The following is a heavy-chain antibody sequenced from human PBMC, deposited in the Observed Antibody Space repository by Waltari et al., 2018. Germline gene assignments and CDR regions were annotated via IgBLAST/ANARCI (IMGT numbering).Heavy chain of an antibody. V-gene: IGHV1-2*06. J-gene: IGHJ3*02. CDR3: ARDYSSSGEGAFDI. D-gene: IGHD6-13*01. CDR2: INPNSGGT. Sequence: QVQLVQSGAEVKKPGASVKVSSKASGYTFTGYYMHWVRQAPGQGLEWRGRINPNSGGTNYAQKFQGRVTMTRDTSISTAYMELSRLRSDDTAVYYCARDYSSSGEGAFDIWGQGTMVTVSS. CDR1: GYTFTGYY.